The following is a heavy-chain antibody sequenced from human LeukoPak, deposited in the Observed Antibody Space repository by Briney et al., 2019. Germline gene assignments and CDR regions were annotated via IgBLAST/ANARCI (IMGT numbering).Heavy chain of an antibody. Sequence: GGSLRLSCAASGFSFNTHAMGWVRQAPEKGLEWVSVISGSGDNTYHADSVKGRFIISRDNSNNTLSVQMNSLRAEDTAVYYCAKDRRYYDSSGYYPYYYYGMDVWGQGTTVTVSS. CDR2: ISGSGDNT. V-gene: IGHV3-23*01. J-gene: IGHJ6*02. D-gene: IGHD3-22*01. CDR1: GFSFNTHA. CDR3: AKDRRYYDSSGYYPYYYYGMDV.